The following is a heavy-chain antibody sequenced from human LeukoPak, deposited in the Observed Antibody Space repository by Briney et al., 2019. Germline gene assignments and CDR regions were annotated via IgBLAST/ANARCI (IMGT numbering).Heavy chain of an antibody. CDR3: AKDGGEYYDILTGYYPRLYYTDV. CDR2: ISGSGGST. D-gene: IGHD3-9*01. V-gene: IGHV3-23*01. Sequence: PGGSLRLSCVASGFTFSTYGMSWVRQAPGKGLEWVSAISGSGGSTYYADSVKGRFTISRDNSKNTLYLQMNSLRAEDTAVYYCAKDGGEYYDILTGYYPRLYYTDVWGKGTTVTISS. CDR1: GFTFSTYG. J-gene: IGHJ6*03.